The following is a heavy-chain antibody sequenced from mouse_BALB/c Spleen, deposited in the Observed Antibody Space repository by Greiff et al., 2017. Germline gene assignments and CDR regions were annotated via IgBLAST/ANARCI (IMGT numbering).Heavy chain of an antibody. Sequence: QVQLKESGPGLVAPSQCLSLTCTVSGFSFSRYSVYWVRQPPGKGLEWLGMIWGGGSTDYNSALKSRLSISKDNSKSQVFLKMNSLQTDDTAMYYCVGDYCDSSYDAYWGQGTLVTVSA. D-gene: IGHD1-1*01. CDR2: IWGGGST. J-gene: IGHJ3*01. CDR3: VGDYCDSSYDAY. V-gene: IGHV2-6-4*01. CDR1: GFSFSRYS.